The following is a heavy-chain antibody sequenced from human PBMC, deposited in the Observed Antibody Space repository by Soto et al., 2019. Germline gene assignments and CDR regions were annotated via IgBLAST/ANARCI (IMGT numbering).Heavy chain of an antibody. Sequence: QVQLQESGPGLVKPSETLTLTCTVSGASISRDHWNWIRQPPGKGLEWIGEYSGTTNYNPSLRSRVTISVDTSNNHFSLKLNSVTAADSAVYFCATYFTGGGGRGYWGQGTLVTVSS. D-gene: IGHD3-16*01. CDR2: YSGTT. CDR3: ATYFTGGGGRGY. V-gene: IGHV4-59*12. J-gene: IGHJ4*02. CDR1: GASISRDH.